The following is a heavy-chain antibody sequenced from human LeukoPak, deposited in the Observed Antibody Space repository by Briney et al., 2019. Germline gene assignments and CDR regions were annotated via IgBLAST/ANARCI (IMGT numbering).Heavy chain of an antibody. CDR3: ATVTDYYGSGSFDY. V-gene: IGHV1-24*01. CDR2: FDPEDGET. CDR1: GYTLTELS. D-gene: IGHD3-10*01. Sequence: ASVKVSCKVSGYTLTELSMHWVRQAPGKGLEWMGGFDPEDGETIYAQKFQGRVTMTEDTSTDTAYMELSSLRSEDTAVYYCATVTDYYGSGSFDYWGQGTLVTVSP. J-gene: IGHJ4*02.